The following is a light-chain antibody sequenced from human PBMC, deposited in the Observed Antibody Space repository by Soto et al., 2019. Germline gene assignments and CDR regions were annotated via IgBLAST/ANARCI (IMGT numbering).Light chain of an antibody. J-gene: IGKJ1*01. CDR2: DAS. V-gene: IGKV1-5*01. CDR3: QQYNSYSPWT. Sequence: DIQMTQSPSTLSASVGDRVTISCRASQSISSWLAWYQQKPGKAPKLLIYDASSLESRVPSRFSGSGFGTEFTLTISSLQPDDFSTYYCQQYNSYSPWTFGQGTKVEIK. CDR1: QSISSW.